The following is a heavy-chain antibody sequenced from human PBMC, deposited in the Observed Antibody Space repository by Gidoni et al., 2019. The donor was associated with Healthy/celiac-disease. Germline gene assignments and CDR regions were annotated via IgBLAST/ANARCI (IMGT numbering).Heavy chain of an antibody. CDR1: GFTFSSYA. V-gene: IGHV3-23*01. CDR2: ISGSGGST. Sequence: EVQLLESGGGLVQPGGSLRLSCAASGFTFSSYAMSWVRQAPGKGLEWVSAISGSGGSTYYADSVKGRFTISRDNSKNTLYLQMNSLRAEDTAVYYCAKDRDWRGGGNYDAFDIWGQGTMVTVSS. J-gene: IGHJ3*02. CDR3: AKDRDWRGGGNYDAFDI. D-gene: IGHD2-21*02.